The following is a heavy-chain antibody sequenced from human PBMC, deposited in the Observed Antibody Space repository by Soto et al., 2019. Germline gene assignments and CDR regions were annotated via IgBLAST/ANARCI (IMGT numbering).Heavy chain of an antibody. CDR3: ARGQEVGAHFFDS. CDR2: IGTAGDT. CDR1: SFTFSGFD. J-gene: IGHJ4*02. V-gene: IGHV3-13*01. D-gene: IGHD2-15*01. Sequence: GGSLRLSCEASSFTFSGFDMHWVRQPTGKGLEWVSTIGTAGDTYYAVSVKGRFTISRDNAKNSLSLQMNSLRAGDTAVYFCARGQEVGAHFFDSWGQGAQVTVSS.